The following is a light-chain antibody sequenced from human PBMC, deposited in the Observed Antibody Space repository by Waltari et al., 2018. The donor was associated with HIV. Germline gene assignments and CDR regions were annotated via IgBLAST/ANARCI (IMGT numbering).Light chain of an antibody. CDR1: SGSVSTTSY. J-gene: IGLJ3*02. CDR2: NTL. CDR3: LLYVGDYWV. Sequence: QTVVTQEPSYSVSPGGTITLTCGFTSGSVSTTSYPAWYKQDPGQAPRTLIYNTLVRSPGVPGRFSGSILGNTAVITITGAQADDESVYYCLLYVGDYWVFGGGTKVTVL. V-gene: IGLV8-61*01.